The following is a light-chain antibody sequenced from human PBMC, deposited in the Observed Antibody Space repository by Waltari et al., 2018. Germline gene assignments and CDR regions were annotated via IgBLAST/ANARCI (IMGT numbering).Light chain of an antibody. CDR3: QQYSNYYT. J-gene: IGKJ2*01. CDR1: HSITDW. Sequence: DIQITQSPSTLSASVGDRVTFTCRASHSITDWLAWYQQKPGRAPKLLIYRSSTLDTGVPSRFSGSGSGTEFILTISSLRPDDSATYYCQQYSNYYTFGQGTKLEIK. CDR2: RSS. V-gene: IGKV1-5*03.